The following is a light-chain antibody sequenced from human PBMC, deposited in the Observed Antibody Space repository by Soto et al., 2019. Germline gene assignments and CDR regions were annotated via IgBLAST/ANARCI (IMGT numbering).Light chain of an antibody. V-gene: IGLV1-47*01. CDR3: AAWDDSLSGWV. Sequence: QSVLTQPPSASGTPGQRVTISCSGSSSNIGSNYVYWYQQLPGTAPKLLIYRDNQRPSGVPDRFSGSKSGISASLAISGLRPEDEADYYCAAWDDSLSGWVFGGGTKVT. CDR1: SSNIGSNY. J-gene: IGLJ3*02. CDR2: RDN.